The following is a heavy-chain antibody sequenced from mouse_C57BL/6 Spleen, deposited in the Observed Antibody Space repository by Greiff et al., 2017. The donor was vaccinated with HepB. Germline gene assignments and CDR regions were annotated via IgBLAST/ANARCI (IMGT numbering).Heavy chain of an antibody. J-gene: IGHJ3*01. CDR1: GYTFTSYW. D-gene: IGHD1-1*01. V-gene: IGHV1-53*01. Sequence: VQLQQPGAELVKPGASVKMSCKASGYTFTSYWITWVKQRPGQGLEWIGNINPSNGGTNYNEKFKSKATLTVDKSSSTAYMQLSSLTSEDSAVYYCARDITTVVATDAYWGQGTLVTVSA. CDR3: ARDITTVVATDAY. CDR2: INPSNGGT.